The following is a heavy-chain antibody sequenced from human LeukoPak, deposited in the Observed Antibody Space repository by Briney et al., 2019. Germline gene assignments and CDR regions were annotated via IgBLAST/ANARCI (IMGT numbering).Heavy chain of an antibody. CDR2: ISSSSSTI. CDR1: GFTFSSYS. D-gene: IGHD5/OR15-5a*01. V-gene: IGHV3-48*01. Sequence: GGSLRLSCAASGFTFSSYSMNWVRQAPGKGLEWVSYISSSSSTIYYADSVKGRFTISRDNSKTTLYLQMNSLRAEDTAVYYCAKLSTWPQGFDYWGQGTLVTVSS. J-gene: IGHJ4*02. CDR3: AKLSTWPQGFDY.